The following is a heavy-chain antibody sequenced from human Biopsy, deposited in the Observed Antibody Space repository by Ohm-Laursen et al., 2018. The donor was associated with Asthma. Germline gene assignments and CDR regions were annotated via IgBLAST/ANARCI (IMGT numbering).Heavy chain of an antibody. CDR3: ARGVDRVTGLLDHFDS. CDR2: VYYSGST. J-gene: IGHJ4*02. CDR1: GGSINNFY. Sequence: ETLSLTCTVSGGSINNFYWSWIRQPPGKGLESIGHVYYSGSTNHNPSLKSRVTISIDASKNQFSLKLTSVTAADTAVYYCARGVDRVTGLLDHFDSWGQGTLVTVSS. V-gene: IGHV4-59*01. D-gene: IGHD2-21*02.